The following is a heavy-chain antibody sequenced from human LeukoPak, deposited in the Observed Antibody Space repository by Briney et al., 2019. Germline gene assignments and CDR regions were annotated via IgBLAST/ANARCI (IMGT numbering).Heavy chain of an antibody. CDR2: INLSGGST. CDR3: ARGSLEAAADY. J-gene: IGHJ4*02. V-gene: IGHV1-46*01. CDR1: GFIFTRFY. Sequence: ASVKVSCKASGFIFTRFYVHWVRQAPGQGLDWMGIINLSGGSTTFAGKFQDRVTMTRNISTSTVSMELSSLTSEDTAVYYCARGSLEAAADYWGQGTLVTVSS. D-gene: IGHD6-13*01.